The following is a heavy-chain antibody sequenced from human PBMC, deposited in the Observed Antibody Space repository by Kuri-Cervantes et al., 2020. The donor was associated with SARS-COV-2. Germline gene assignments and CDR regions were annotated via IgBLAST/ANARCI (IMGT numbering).Heavy chain of an antibody. CDR3: ASIPMQSEYYFDY. V-gene: IGHV4-34*10. D-gene: IGHD2-2*01. Sequence: SQTLSLTCAVYGGSFSGYYWSWIRQPPGKGLEWIGNIYYSVTTDYSGSTYYNPSLKGRVTMSVDTSKNEFSLRLSSVTAADTAVYYCASIPMQSEYYFDYWGQGTRVTGSS. CDR2: IYYSVTTDYSGST. J-gene: IGHJ4*02. CDR1: GGSFSGYY.